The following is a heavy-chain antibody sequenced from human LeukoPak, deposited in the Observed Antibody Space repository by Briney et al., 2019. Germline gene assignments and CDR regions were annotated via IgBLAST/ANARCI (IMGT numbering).Heavy chain of an antibody. CDR1: GYTFTGYY. J-gene: IGHJ5*02. D-gene: IGHD6-13*01. CDR3: ARPQSSSSWYNWFYA. V-gene: IGHV1-2*06. CDR2: VNPNYGGT. Sequence: ASVTVSCKASGYTFTGYYMHLVRQAPGQGLEWMGRVNPNYGGTNYAQKFQGRVTMTMDTSISTAHMELSRLRSVDTAVYYCARPQSSSSWYNWFYAWGKVTLVTVSS.